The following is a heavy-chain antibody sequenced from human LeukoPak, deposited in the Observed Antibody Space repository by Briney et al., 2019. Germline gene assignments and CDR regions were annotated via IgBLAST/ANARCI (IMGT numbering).Heavy chain of an antibody. CDR3: AKSRDDGTGYYYDY. V-gene: IGHV3-9*01. J-gene: IGHJ4*02. Sequence: PGGSLRLSCEASGFSFDDYAMHWVRQAPGKGLEWVAGISRNSYNIAYGDSVKGRFTISRDNAKKSLSLQMNSLGTEDTAVYYCAKSRDDGTGYYYDYWGQGVLVTVAS. CDR1: GFSFDDYA. D-gene: IGHD3-9*01. CDR2: ISRNSYNI.